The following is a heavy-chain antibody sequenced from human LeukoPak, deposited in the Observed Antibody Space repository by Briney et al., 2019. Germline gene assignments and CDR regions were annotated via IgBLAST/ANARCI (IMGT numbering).Heavy chain of an antibody. D-gene: IGHD2-2*01. CDR2: INPSDGGT. V-gene: IGHV1-2*02. J-gene: IGHJ4*02. CDR1: GYTLTGYY. CDR3: ARSDKCTTCSIDY. Sequence: ASVKVSCKASGYTLTGYYLHRVRQAPGQAFEWMGWINPSDGGTNYAPKFQGRVTMTRDTSISTAFMDLSRLTSDDTAVYFCARSDKCTTCSIDYWGQGTLVIVSS.